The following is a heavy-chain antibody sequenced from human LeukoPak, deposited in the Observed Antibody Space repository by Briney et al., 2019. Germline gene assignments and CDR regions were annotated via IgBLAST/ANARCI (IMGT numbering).Heavy chain of an antibody. CDR1: GGSISSSNYY. CDR2: IYYSGST. CDR3: ARSYCSSTRWYAVGAFDI. D-gene: IGHD2-2*01. Sequence: PSETLSLTCTVSGGSISSSNYYWGWIRQPPGKGLEWIGSIYYSGSTYYNPSLKSRVTISVDTSKKQFSLRLSSVTAADTAVYYCARSYCSSTRWYAVGAFDIWGQGTLVTVSS. V-gene: IGHV4-39*01. J-gene: IGHJ3*02.